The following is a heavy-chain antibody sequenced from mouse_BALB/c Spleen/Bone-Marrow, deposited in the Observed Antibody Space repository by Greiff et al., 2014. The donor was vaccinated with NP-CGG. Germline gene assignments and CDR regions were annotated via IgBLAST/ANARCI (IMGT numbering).Heavy chain of an antibody. CDR1: GYSFTGYF. CDR3: ARGGLLRAMDY. V-gene: IGHV1-20*02. J-gene: IGHJ4*01. Sequence: EVKLMESGPELVKPGASVKISCKASGYSFTGYFMNWVMQSHGKSLEWIGRINPYNGDTLYNQKFKGKATLTVDKSSSTAHMELRSLASEDSAVYYCARGGLLRAMDYWGQGTSVTVSS. D-gene: IGHD2-3*01. CDR2: INPYNGDT.